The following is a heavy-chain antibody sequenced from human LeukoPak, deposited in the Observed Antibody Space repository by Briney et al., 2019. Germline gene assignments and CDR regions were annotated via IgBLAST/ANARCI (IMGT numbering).Heavy chain of an antibody. Sequence: PGRSLRLSCVASGSTFSSHSMNWVRQAPGKWLGWVSYINSISGEIWYADSVKGRFTISRDDAKNSLYLQMNGLQHGDTAVYYCARDHGYAFDYWGQGTLVTVSS. D-gene: IGHD5-12*01. CDR1: GSTFSSHS. CDR3: ARDHGYAFDY. J-gene: IGHJ4*02. V-gene: IGHV3-48*02. CDR2: INSISGEI.